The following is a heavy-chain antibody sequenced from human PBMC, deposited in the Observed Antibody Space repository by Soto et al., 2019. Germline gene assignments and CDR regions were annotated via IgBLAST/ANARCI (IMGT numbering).Heavy chain of an antibody. CDR3: VKSPASIKTFDY. Sequence: TGGSLRLSCAASGFIFSNYAMSWVRQAPGKGLEWVSSITSSGSGTNYADSVKGRFTISRDNSMSTLFLQMRSLRAEDTAIYYCVKSPASIKTFDYWGQGTLVTVSS. CDR1: GFIFSNYA. D-gene: IGHD2-2*01. CDR2: ITSSGSGT. V-gene: IGHV3-23*01. J-gene: IGHJ4*02.